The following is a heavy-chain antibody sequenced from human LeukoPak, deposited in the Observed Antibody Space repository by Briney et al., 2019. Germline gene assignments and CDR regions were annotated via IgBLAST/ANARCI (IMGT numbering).Heavy chain of an antibody. CDR1: GFPFSSYS. Sequence: GGALRLSCAASGFPFSSYSMNWVRQAPGKGLEWVSSISSSSSYIYYAHSVKGRFTISRHNAKNSLYLKMNSLRAEERDVYYCAREDSEYGDLGAKRGRMDVWGQGSTVSVSS. CDR3: AREDSEYGDLGAKRGRMDV. CDR2: ISSSSSYI. V-gene: IGHV3-21*01. J-gene: IGHJ6*01. D-gene: IGHD4-17*01.